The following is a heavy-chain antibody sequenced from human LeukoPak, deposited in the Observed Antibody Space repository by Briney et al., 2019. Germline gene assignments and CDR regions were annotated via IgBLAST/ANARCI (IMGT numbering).Heavy chain of an antibody. D-gene: IGHD5-12*01. CDR1: GFTFSTFW. CDR2: INEDGSEK. J-gene: IGHJ4*02. V-gene: IGHV3-7*01. CDR3: ARRGYSYYFDY. Sequence: GGSLRLSCAASGFTFSTFWMTWVRQAAGKGLEWVAIINEDGSEKKYVDSVKGRFTISRDNVKNSLYLQMNSLRAEDTAVYYCARRGYSYYFDYWGQGTLVAVSS.